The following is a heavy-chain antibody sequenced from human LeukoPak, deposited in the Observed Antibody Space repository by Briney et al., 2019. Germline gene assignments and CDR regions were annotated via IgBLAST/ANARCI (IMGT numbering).Heavy chain of an antibody. V-gene: IGHV3-73*01. CDR2: ISSKAKSYAT. J-gene: IGHJ4*02. CDR3: RPGVVGYNAVVDY. CDR1: GFTFSGSD. D-gene: IGHD5-12*01. Sequence: GGSLSLSCAASGFTFSGSDMRWVRQASGKGLEWVGGISSKAKSYATAYAAPVKGRFTISRDESKDTADLQMNSLKTEGTAVYFCRPGVVGYNAVVDYWGQGTLVTVSS.